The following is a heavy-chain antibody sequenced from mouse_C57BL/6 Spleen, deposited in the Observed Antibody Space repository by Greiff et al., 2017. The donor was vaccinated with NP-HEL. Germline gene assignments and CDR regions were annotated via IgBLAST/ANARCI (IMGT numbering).Heavy chain of an antibody. CDR3: VRNWDDAMDY. Sequence: EVQLVESGGGLVQPKGSLKLSCAASGFSFNTYAMNWVRQAPGKGLEWVARIRSKSNNYATYYADSVKDRFTISRDDSESMLYLQMNNLKTEDTAMYYCVRNWDDAMDYWGQGTSVTVSS. V-gene: IGHV10-1*01. CDR2: IRSKSNNYAT. CDR1: GFSFNTYA. J-gene: IGHJ4*01. D-gene: IGHD4-1*01.